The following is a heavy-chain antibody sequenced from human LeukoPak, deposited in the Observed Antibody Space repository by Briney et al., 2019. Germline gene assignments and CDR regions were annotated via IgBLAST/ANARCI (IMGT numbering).Heavy chain of an antibody. V-gene: IGHV3-21*01. Sequence: GGSLRLSCAASGFSLSIYAMSWVRQAPGKGLEWVSSISSSSSYIYYADSVKGQFTISRDNAKNSLYLQMNSLRAEDTAVYYCARVRGYYLVRWGQGTLVTVSS. CDR1: GFSLSIYA. CDR3: ARVRGYYLVR. CDR2: ISSSSSYI. D-gene: IGHD3-3*01. J-gene: IGHJ4*02.